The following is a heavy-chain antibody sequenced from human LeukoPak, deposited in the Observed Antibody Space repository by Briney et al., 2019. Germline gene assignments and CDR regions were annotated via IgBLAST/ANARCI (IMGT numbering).Heavy chain of an antibody. V-gene: IGHV3-30*02. J-gene: IGHJ4*02. D-gene: IGHD6-13*01. Sequence: GGSLRLSCAASGFTFSSYGMHWVRQAPGKGLEWVAFIRYDGSSKYYADSVKGRLTISRNNSKNTLYLQMNSLRAEDTAVYYCAKGGSSSWYPNFDYWGQGTLVTVSS. CDR3: AKGGSSSWYPNFDY. CDR2: IRYDGSSK. CDR1: GFTFSSYG.